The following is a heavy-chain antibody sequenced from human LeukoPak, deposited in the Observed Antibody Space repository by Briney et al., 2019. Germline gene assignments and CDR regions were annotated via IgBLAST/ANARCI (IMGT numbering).Heavy chain of an antibody. Sequence: TSETLSFTCTVSGGSISSYYWSWIRQPPGKGLEWIGYIYYSGSTNYNPSLKSRVTISVDTSKNQFSLKLSSVTAADTAMYYCARTPTKIAAPDYWGQGTLVTVSS. CDR3: ARTPTKIAAPDY. CDR1: GGSISSYY. CDR2: IYYSGST. V-gene: IGHV4-59*01. J-gene: IGHJ4*02. D-gene: IGHD6-13*01.